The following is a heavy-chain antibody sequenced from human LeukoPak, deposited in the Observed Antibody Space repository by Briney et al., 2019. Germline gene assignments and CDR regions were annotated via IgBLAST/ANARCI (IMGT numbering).Heavy chain of an antibody. D-gene: IGHD4-17*01. CDR3: AGGRRVTTRVYYYYGMDV. J-gene: IGHJ6*02. Sequence: KSSETLSLTCAVYGGSFSGYYWSWIRQPPGKGLEWIGEINHSGSTNYNPSLKSRVTISVDTSKNQFSLKLSSVTAADTAVYYCAGGRRVTTRVYYYYGMDVWGQGTTVTVSS. CDR2: INHSGST. CDR1: GGSFSGYY. V-gene: IGHV4-34*01.